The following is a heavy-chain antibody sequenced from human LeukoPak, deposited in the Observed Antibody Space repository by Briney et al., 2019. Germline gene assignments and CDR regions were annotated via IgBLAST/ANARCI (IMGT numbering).Heavy chain of an antibody. CDR1: GYTFTSYD. V-gene: IGHV1-8*01. Sequence: ASVKVSCKASGYTFTSYDINWVRQATGQGLEWMGWMNPNRGNTGYAQKFQGRVTMTRNTSISTAYMELSSLRSEDTAVYYCARDYSSGWSLFDYWGQGTLVTVSS. CDR3: ARDYSSGWSLFDY. CDR2: MNPNRGNT. D-gene: IGHD6-19*01. J-gene: IGHJ4*02.